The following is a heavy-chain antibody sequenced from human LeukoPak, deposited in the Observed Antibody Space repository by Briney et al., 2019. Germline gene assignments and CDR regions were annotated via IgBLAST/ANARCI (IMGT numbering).Heavy chain of an antibody. V-gene: IGHV1-8*01. Sequence: VASVKVSCKASGYTFTSYDINWVRQATGQGLEWMGWMNPNSGNTGYAQKFQGRVTMTRNTSISTAYMELSSLRSEDTAVYYCARARARIAAAGTNWFDPWAREPWSPSPQ. D-gene: IGHD6-13*01. CDR3: ARARARIAAAGTNWFDP. CDR1: GYTFTSYD. CDR2: MNPNSGNT. J-gene: IGHJ5*02.